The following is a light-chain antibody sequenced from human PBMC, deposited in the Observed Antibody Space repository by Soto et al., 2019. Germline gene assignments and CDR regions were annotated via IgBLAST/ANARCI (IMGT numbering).Light chain of an antibody. V-gene: IGKV1-5*03. CDR2: KAS. CDR3: QQYGTSPRT. CDR1: QTISSW. J-gene: IGKJ1*01. Sequence: DIQMTQSPSTLSGSVGDRVTITCRASQTISSWLAWYQQKPGKAPKLLIYKASTLKSGVPSRFSGSGSGTDFTLTISSLGPEDFAVYYCQQYGTSPRTFGQGTKVDIK.